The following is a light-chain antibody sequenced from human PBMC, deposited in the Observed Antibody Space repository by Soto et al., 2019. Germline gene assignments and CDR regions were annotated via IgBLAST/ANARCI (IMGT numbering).Light chain of an antibody. Sequence: IVLTQSPGTLSLSPGERATLSCRASQSVSSSYLAWYQQKPGQAPRLLIYGASSRATGIPDRFSGSGSGTEFTLTISRLEPEDFEVYYCQQDGSSPTYTFGQGTQLEI. CDR1: QSVSSSY. J-gene: IGKJ2*01. CDR3: QQDGSSPTYT. V-gene: IGKV3-20*01. CDR2: GAS.